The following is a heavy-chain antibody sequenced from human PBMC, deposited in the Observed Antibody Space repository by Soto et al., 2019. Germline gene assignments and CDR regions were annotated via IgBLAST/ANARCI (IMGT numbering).Heavy chain of an antibody. CDR1: GGTFSSYA. V-gene: IGHV1-69*13. CDR3: AREWNSSGWPVGMDV. D-gene: IGHD6-19*01. J-gene: IGHJ6*02. CDR2: IIPIFGTA. Sequence: SVKVSCKASGGTFSSYAISWVRQAPGQGLERMGGIIPIFGTANYAQKFQGRVTITADEYTSTACMELSSLRSEDTAVYYCAREWNSSGWPVGMDVWGQGTTVTVSS.